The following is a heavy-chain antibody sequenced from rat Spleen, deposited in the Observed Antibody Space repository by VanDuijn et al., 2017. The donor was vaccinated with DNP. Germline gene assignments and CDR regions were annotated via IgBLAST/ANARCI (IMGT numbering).Heavy chain of an antibody. CDR2: ISYSGST. CDR3: ARWSDYFDY. CDR1: AYSITSNY. J-gene: IGHJ2*01. Sequence: EVQLQESGPGLVKPSQSLSLTCSVTAYSITSNYWGWIRKFPGNKMEWVGHISYSGSTTYSPSLKSRISITRDTSKNQFFLHLKSVTTEDTATYYCARWSDYFDYWGQGVMVTVSS. V-gene: IGHV3-1*01.